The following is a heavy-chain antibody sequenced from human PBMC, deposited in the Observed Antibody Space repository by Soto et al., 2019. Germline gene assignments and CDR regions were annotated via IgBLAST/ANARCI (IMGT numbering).Heavy chain of an antibody. D-gene: IGHD3-3*01. V-gene: IGHV1-3*01. CDR3: ARDLVRSLEWTYMYYFDY. Sequence: ASVKVSCKASGYTFNTYAIHWVRQAPGQSLEWMGWNNAGDGNTKYSQKFQGRVTITSDTSASTAYMELSSLRSEDTAVYYCARDLVRSLEWTYMYYFDYWGQGXLVTVSS. J-gene: IGHJ4*02. CDR1: GYTFNTYA. CDR2: NNAGDGNT.